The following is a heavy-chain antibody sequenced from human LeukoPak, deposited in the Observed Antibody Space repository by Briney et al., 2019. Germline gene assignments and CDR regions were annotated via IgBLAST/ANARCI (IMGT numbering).Heavy chain of an antibody. V-gene: IGHV3-53*01. Sequence: GGSLRLSCAASGFTVSSNYMSWVRQAPGKGLRWVSVIYSNGSTYSADSVKGRFTISRDNAKNSLYLQMNSLRAEDTAVYYCARTIGPLDGAFDIWGQGTMVTVSS. CDR1: GFTVSSNY. D-gene: IGHD3/OR15-3a*01. CDR2: IYSNGST. CDR3: ARTIGPLDGAFDI. J-gene: IGHJ3*02.